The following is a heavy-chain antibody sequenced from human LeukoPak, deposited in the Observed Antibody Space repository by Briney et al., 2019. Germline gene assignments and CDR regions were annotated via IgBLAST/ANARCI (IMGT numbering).Heavy chain of an antibody. J-gene: IGHJ3*02. V-gene: IGHV1-18*01. Sequence: GASVKVSCKASGYTFTSYGISWVRQAPGQGLEWMGWISAYNGNTNYAQKLQGRVTMTTDTSTSTAYMELRSLRSDDTAVYYCATYRYYDSSAQFDIWGQGTMVTVSS. CDR1: GYTFTSYG. CDR2: ISAYNGNT. CDR3: ATYRYYDSSAQFDI. D-gene: IGHD3-22*01.